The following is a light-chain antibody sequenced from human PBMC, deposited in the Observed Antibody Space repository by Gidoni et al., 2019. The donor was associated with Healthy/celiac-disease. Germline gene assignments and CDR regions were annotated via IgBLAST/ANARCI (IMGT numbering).Light chain of an antibody. CDR1: SSDVGVYNY. Sequence: QSDLTQPASVYGSPGQSITISCTGTSSDVGVYNYVSWYQQHQGKAPKLMIYEVSNRPSGVSNRFSGSKSGNTASLTISGLQAEDEADYYCSSYTSSSTLFGTGTKVTVL. CDR3: SSYTSSSTL. J-gene: IGLJ1*01. V-gene: IGLV2-14*01. CDR2: EVS.